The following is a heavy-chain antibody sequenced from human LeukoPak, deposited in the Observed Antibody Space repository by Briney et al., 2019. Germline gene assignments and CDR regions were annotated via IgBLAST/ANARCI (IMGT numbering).Heavy chain of an antibody. J-gene: IGHJ4*02. CDR1: GGSISSSSYY. CDR2: IYHSGST. V-gene: IGHV4-39*07. Sequence: SSETLSLTCIVSGGSISSSSYYWGWIRQPPGKGLEWIGSIYHSGSTYYNPSLKSRVTISVDTSKNQFSLNLSSVTAADTAVYYCARGVARSSKFHFSYYFDYWGQGTLVTVSS. CDR3: ARGVARSSKFHFSYYFDY. D-gene: IGHD6-6*01.